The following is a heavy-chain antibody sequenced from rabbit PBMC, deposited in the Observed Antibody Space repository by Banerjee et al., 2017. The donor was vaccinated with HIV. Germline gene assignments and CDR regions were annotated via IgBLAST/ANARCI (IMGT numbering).Heavy chain of an antibody. CDR1: GFDFSSYYM. Sequence: QEQLKETGGGLVQPGGSLTLSCKASGFDFSSYYMSWVRQAPGEGLEWIGIIDTGGSTYYASWVNGRFTIYKTSSTTVTLQMTNLTPADTATYFCARAFHGSSGYKLWGQGTLVTVS. D-gene: IGHD1-1*01. J-gene: IGHJ6*01. V-gene: IGHV1S39*01. CDR2: IDTGGST. CDR3: ARAFHGSSGYKL.